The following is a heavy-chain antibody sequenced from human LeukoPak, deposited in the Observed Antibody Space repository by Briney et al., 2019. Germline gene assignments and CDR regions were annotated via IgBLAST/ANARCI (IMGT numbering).Heavy chain of an antibody. CDR3: ARCSTCARRGGDYDAFDI. D-gene: IGHD2-21*02. Sequence: GEALKICCKDSGGYWICWVRQMPRKGLEWLGSIYPGATDIRHSPSIQGQVTISADGSISTAYLPWSSLKASDTAMYYCARCSTCARRGGDYDAFDIWGQGTMVTVSS. CDR2: IYPGATDI. V-gene: IGHV5-51*01. CDR1: GGYW. J-gene: IGHJ3*02.